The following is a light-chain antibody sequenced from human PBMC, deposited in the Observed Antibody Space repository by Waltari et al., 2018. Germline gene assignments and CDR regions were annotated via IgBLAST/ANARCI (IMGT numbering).Light chain of an antibody. CDR3: CSYAGTNILGI. CDR2: DVT. CDR1: SSDVGGYNF. Sequence: QSALTQPRSVSGSPGQSVPISCTGTSSDVGGYNFVSWYQQPPGNAPKLMIYDVTKRPAGVPERCSGSKSGNTASLTISGLQADDEADYYCCSYAGTNILGIFGGGTKLTVL. V-gene: IGLV2-11*01. J-gene: IGLJ2*01.